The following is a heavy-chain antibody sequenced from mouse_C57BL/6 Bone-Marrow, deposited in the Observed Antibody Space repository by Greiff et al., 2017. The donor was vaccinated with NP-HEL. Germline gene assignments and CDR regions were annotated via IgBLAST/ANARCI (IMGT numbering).Heavy chain of an antibody. J-gene: IGHJ4*01. CDR2: ISNGGGST. CDR1: GFTFSDYY. Sequence: EVMLVESGGGLVQPGGSLKLSCAASGFTFSDYYMYWVRQTPEQRLEWVAYISNGGGSTYYLDTVKGRFTISRDNAKNTLYLQLSRLKSEDTAMYYCARHEDPSTIVTPSYAMDYWGQGTSVTVSS. D-gene: IGHD2-12*01. V-gene: IGHV5-12*01. CDR3: ARHEDPSTIVTPSYAMDY.